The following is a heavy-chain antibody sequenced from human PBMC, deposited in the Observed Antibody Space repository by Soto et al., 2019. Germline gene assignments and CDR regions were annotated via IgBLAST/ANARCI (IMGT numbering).Heavy chain of an antibody. Sequence: QVQLVQSGAEVKKPGSSVKVSCKASGGTFSSYAISWVRQAPGQGLEWMGGIIPIFGTANYAQKFQGRVTITADESKSTAYMELSSLRSEDTAVYYCARDVVVVVAATDYYYYGMDVWGQGTTVTVSS. CDR2: IIPIFGTA. V-gene: IGHV1-69*01. CDR1: GGTFSSYA. D-gene: IGHD2-15*01. CDR3: ARDVVVVVAATDYYYYGMDV. J-gene: IGHJ6*02.